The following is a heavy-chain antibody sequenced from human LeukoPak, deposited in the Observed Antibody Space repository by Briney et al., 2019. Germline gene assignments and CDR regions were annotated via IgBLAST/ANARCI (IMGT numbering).Heavy chain of an antibody. J-gene: IGHJ4*02. CDR1: GFTFSTYY. V-gene: IGHV3-21*01. Sequence: KTGGSLRLSCAASGFTFSTYYMNWVRQAPGKGLEWVSFITGSSSYIYYTDSVKGRFTISRDNAKNSLYLQMNSLRAEDTAVYYCAKGKDSVAGATTDYWGQGTLVTVSS. CDR3: AKGKDSVAGATTDY. D-gene: IGHD6-19*01. CDR2: ITGSSSYI.